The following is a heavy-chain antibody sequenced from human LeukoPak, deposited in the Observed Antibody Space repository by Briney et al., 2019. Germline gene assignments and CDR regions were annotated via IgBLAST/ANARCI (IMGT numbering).Heavy chain of an antibody. Sequence: GGSLRLSCAASGFTFSGSAIHWVRQASGKGLEWVCRIRSKANSYATAYAASMEGRFTISRDDSKNTAFLQMNALKTEDSAVYYCSASLKTYCSGGKCHSDYYYYGMDVWGQGTAVTVSS. CDR1: GFTFSGSA. D-gene: IGHD2-15*01. V-gene: IGHV3-73*01. CDR3: SASLKTYCSGGKCHSDYYYYGMDV. J-gene: IGHJ6*02. CDR2: IRSKANSYAT.